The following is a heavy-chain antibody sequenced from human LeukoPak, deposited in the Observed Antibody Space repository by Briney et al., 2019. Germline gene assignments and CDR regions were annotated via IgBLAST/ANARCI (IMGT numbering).Heavy chain of an antibody. CDR3: AKGALKTYGSGSSPFDY. J-gene: IGHJ4*02. Sequence: GGSLRLSCAASGSTFSIYFMNWVRQAPGKGLEWVSAISSSSSYVYYADSVKGRFTISRDNAQNTLYLQMNSLRAEDTAVYYCAKGALKTYGSGSSPFDYWGQGTLVTVSS. V-gene: IGHV3-21*01. D-gene: IGHD3-10*01. CDR1: GSTFSIYF. CDR2: ISSSSSYV.